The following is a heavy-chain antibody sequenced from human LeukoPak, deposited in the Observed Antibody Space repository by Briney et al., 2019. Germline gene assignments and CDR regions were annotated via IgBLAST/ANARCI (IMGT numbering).Heavy chain of an antibody. D-gene: IGHD3-10*01. CDR1: GGTFSIYA. J-gene: IGHJ4*02. Sequence: ASVKVSCKASGGTFSIYAISWVRQAPGQGLEWMGGIIPIFGTANYAQKFQGRVTITADESTSTAYMELSSLRSEDTAVYYCARAYYYGSGSYYYYFDYWGQGTLVTVSS. CDR2: IIPIFGTA. CDR3: ARAYYYGSGSYYYYFDY. V-gene: IGHV1-69*13.